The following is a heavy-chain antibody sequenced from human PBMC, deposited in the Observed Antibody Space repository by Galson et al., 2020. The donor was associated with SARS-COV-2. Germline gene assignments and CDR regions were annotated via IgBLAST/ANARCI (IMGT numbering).Heavy chain of an antibody. D-gene: IGHD6-19*01. CDR2: IWYDGSNK. J-gene: IGHJ1*01. V-gene: IGHV3-33*01. CDR3: ARDFGVGQWPPFQH. CDR1: GFTFSSYG. Sequence: GGSLRLSCAASGFTFSSYGMHWVRQAPGKGLEWVAVIWYDGSNKYYADSVKGRFTISRDNSKNTLYLQMNSLRAEDTAVYYCARDFGVGQWPPFQHWGQGTLVTVSS.